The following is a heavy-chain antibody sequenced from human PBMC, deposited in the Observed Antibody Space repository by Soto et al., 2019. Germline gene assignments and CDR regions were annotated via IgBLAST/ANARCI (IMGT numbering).Heavy chain of an antibody. CDR3: ARESREYYFDY. CDR1: GGSISTYY. CDR2: VFYSGIT. J-gene: IGHJ4*02. Sequence: QVQLQESGPGLVKPSETLSLTCTVSGGSISTYYWSWIRQPPGKGLEWIGYVFYSGITNYNPCLKGRVTISVDTSKNQFSLRLSSVTAADTAVYYCARESREYYFDYWGQGTLVTVSS. V-gene: IGHV4-59*01.